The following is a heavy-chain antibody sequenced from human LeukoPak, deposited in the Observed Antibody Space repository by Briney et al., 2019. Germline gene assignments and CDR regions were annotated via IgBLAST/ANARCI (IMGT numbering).Heavy chain of an antibody. Sequence: AGGSLRLSCAASGFTFSGSAMHWVRQASGKGLEWVGRIRSKANSYATAYAASVKGRFTISRDDSKNTAYLQMNSLKTEDTAVYYCTRSGSVVVVVAATRHYYYGMDFWGKGTTVTVSS. D-gene: IGHD2-15*01. CDR2: IRSKANSYAT. V-gene: IGHV3-73*01. J-gene: IGHJ6*04. CDR1: GFTFSGSA. CDR3: TRSGSVVVVVAATRHYYYGMDF.